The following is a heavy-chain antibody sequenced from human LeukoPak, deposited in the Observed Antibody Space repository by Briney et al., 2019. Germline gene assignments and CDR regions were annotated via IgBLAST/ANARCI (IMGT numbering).Heavy chain of an antibody. V-gene: IGHV4-39*06. CDR3: ASSLSGWAPFDY. CDR1: GGSISSSSYY. J-gene: IGHJ4*02. Sequence: SETLSLTCTVSGGSISSSSYYWGWIRQPPGKGLEWIGSIYYSGSTYYNPSLKSRVTISVDTSKNQFPLKLSSVTAADTAVYYCASSLSGWAPFDYWGQGTLVTVSS. D-gene: IGHD6-19*01. CDR2: IYYSGST.